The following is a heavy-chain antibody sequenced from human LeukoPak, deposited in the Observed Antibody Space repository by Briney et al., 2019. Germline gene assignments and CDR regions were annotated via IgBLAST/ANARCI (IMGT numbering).Heavy chain of an antibody. D-gene: IGHD5-24*01. V-gene: IGHV3-53*01. CDR2: IFSNGDT. CDR1: EFTVSRNY. CDR3: TREQMNY. J-gene: IGHJ4*02. Sequence: GGSMRLSCTASEFTVSRNYMLWVRQAPGKGLEWVSLIFSNGDTHYADSVKGRFTISRDTSKNTVSLQMNSLRVEDTAMYYCTREQMNYWGQGTLVTVSS.